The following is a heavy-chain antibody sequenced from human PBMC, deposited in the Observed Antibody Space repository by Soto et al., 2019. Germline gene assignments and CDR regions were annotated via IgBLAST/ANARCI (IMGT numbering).Heavy chain of an antibody. Sequence: VPLVESGGGLVQPGGSLRLSCAASGFSFSSYWMHWVRHAPWKGLVWVSRINSDGSSATYADSVTGRFTITRANAKNTLYLKMNSLTPEDPAVYYCAKGVPAATRYCQHWGQGTLVTVSS. D-gene: IGHD2-2*01. CDR3: AKGVPAATRYCQH. CDR1: GFSFSSYW. CDR2: INSDGSSA. J-gene: IGHJ1*01. V-gene: IGHV3-74*01.